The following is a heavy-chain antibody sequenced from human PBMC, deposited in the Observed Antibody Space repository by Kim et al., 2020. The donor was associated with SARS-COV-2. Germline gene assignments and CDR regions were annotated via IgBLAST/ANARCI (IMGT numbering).Heavy chain of an antibody. Sequence: GGSLRLSCAASGFTFSSYGMHWVRQAPGKGLEWVAVISYDGSNKYYADSVKGRFTISRDNSKNTLYLQMNSLRAEDTAVYYCASEPEDGSGSYGYYGMDVWGQGTTVTVSS. CDR3: ASEPEDGSGSYGYYGMDV. CDR2: ISYDGSNK. CDR1: GFTFSSYG. J-gene: IGHJ6*02. D-gene: IGHD3-10*01. V-gene: IGHV3-33*05.